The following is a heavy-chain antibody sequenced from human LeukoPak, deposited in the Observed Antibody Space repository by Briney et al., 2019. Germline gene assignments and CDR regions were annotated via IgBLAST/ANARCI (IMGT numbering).Heavy chain of an antibody. J-gene: IGHJ3*02. V-gene: IGHV4-39*01. CDR3: AKGITVTKSIDAFDI. Sequence: SETLSLTCTVSGGSTSSSSYYWGWLRQPPGRGLEWIGSIYYSGSTYYNPSLKSRVTISVNTSKNQFSLKLSSVTAADTAVYYCAKGITVTKSIDAFDIWGQGTMVTVSS. CDR2: IYYSGST. D-gene: IGHD4-17*01. CDR1: GGSTSSSSYY.